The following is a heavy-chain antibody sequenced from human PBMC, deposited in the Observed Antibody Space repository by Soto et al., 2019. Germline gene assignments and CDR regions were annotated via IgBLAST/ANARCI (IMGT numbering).Heavy chain of an antibody. V-gene: IGHV3-30*18. D-gene: IGHD2-2*01. J-gene: IGHJ5*02. CDR2: ISYDGSNK. CDR3: AKDVYFIITSCLEECFHP. CDR1: GLTFSSYG. Sequence: GGYLRLSCAAPGLTFSSYGMHWVRQAPGKGLEWVAVISYDGSNKYYADSVKGRFTISRDNSKNTLYLQMNSLRAEDTAVYYCAKDVYFIITSCLEECFHPWGPGT.